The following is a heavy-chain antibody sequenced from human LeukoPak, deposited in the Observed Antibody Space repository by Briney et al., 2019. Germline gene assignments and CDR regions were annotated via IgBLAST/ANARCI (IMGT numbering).Heavy chain of an antibody. J-gene: IGHJ3*02. D-gene: IGHD5-24*01. Sequence: PGGSLRLSCAAFGFTFRNYAISWVRQAPGKGLEWVSLISGSGAGTYYADSVKGRFTISRDNSKNTLYLQMNSLRAEDTAVYYCAIRDGGYNSVGAFDIWGQGTMVTVSS. CDR1: GFTFRNYA. V-gene: IGHV3-23*01. CDR2: ISGSGAGT. CDR3: AIRDGGYNSVGAFDI.